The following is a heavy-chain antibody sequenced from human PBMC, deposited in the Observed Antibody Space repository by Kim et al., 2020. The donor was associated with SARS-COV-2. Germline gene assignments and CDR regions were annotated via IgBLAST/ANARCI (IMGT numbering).Heavy chain of an antibody. D-gene: IGHD4-4*01. CDR3: ARDMNPTVYDY. V-gene: IGHV1-3*01. J-gene: IGHJ4*02. CDR2: KT. Sequence: KTTDSQKFQGRVTITQDTSANTAYMALRSLTFEDTAIYYCARDMNPTVYDYWGQGTLVTVSS.